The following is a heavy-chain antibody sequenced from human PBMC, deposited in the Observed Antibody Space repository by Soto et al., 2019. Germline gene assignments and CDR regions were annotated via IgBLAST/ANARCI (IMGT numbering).Heavy chain of an antibody. D-gene: IGHD3-10*01. Sequence: QVQLVQSGAEVKKPGYSVKVSSKATGDTFSFYSINWVRQAPGLGLEWMGRVDPILSMSNYAQRFQGRVTMTADKSTSTAYMELSGLRSEDTAMYYCATSYGSGYRAFDYWGQGALVTVSS. CDR1: GDTFSFYS. CDR2: VDPILSMS. J-gene: IGHJ4*02. CDR3: ATSYGSGYRAFDY. V-gene: IGHV1-69*04.